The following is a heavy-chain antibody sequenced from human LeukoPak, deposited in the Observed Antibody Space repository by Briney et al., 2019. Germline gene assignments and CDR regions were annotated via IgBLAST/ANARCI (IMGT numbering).Heavy chain of an antibody. CDR2: INHSGST. Sequence: SETLSLTCAVYGGSFSGYYWSWIRQPPGKGLEWVGEINHSGSTNYNPSLKSRVTISVDTSKNQFSLKLSSVTAADTAVYYCASLYSNPSSYWGQGTLVTVSP. J-gene: IGHJ4*02. CDR1: GGSFSGYY. V-gene: IGHV4-34*01. CDR3: ASLYSNPSSY. D-gene: IGHD4-11*01.